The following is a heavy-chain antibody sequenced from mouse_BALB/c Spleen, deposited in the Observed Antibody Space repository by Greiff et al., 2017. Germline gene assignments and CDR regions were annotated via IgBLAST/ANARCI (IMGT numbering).Heavy chain of an antibody. V-gene: IGHV1-82*01. D-gene: IGHD2-14*01. CDR1: GYAFSSSW. Sequence: VQLQQSGPELVKPGASVKISCKASGYAFSSSWMNWVKQRPGQGLEWIGRIYPGDGDTNYNGKFKGKATLTADKSSSTAYMQLSSLTSVDSAVYFCARGYDYFDYWGQGTTLTVSS. J-gene: IGHJ2*01. CDR3: ARGYDYFDY. CDR2: IYPGDGDT.